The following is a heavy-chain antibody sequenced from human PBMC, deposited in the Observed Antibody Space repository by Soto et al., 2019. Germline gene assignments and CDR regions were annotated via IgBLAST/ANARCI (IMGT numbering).Heavy chain of an antibody. CDR2: INNSGSA. V-gene: IGHV4-34*01. J-gene: IGHJ4*02. Sequence: QVLLQQWGAGRLKPSEPLSLTCAVYVGSFIDYSWGWIRQSPGTGLEWIGEINNSGSANYNPSLKSRVTISVDTSKNQFSLKLYSVTAADAAVYYCARVSDYWSQGTLVTVSS. CDR1: VGSFIDYS. CDR3: ARVSDY.